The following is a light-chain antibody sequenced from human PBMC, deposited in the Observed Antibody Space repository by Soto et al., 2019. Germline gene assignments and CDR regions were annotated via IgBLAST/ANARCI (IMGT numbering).Light chain of an antibody. V-gene: IGKV1-5*01. CDR2: GAS. J-gene: IGKJ2*01. CDR1: QNINNW. CDR3: QRYDGY. Sequence: DTQMTQSPSTLSASVGDTVTITCRARQNINNWVGWYQQKPEKVPKLLIYGASTLEDGLPSRFSGSRSGTEFTLTIKSLQPDDFATYYCQRYDGYFGQGTKLEIK.